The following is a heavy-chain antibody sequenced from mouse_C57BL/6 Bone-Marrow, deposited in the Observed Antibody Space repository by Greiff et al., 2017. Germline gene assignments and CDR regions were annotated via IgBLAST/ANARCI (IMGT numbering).Heavy chain of an antibody. Sequence: EVQLVESGGDLVKPGGSLKLPWSASGFTFSSYGMSWVRQTPDKRLEWVATISSGGSYTYYPDSVKGRFTISRDNAKNTLYLQMSSLKSEDTAMYYCAREANLLWYWYFDVWGTGTTVTVSS. CDR1: GFTFSSYG. CDR2: ISSGGSYT. CDR3: AREANLLWYWYFDV. J-gene: IGHJ1*03. V-gene: IGHV5-6*01. D-gene: IGHD2-1*01.